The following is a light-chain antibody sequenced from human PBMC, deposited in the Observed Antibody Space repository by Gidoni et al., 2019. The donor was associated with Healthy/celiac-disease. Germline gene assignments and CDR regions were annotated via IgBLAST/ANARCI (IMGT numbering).Light chain of an antibody. Sequence: EVVMTQSPATLSASPGERATISCRTSQSVGSHLAWYQDKPGQAPRLLIYGASPRATGVPARFNGSGSGTEFTLTISSLQSEDFAVYYCQQYNDWPLTFGGGTKVEIK. CDR1: QSVGSH. CDR3: QQYNDWPLT. CDR2: GAS. J-gene: IGKJ4*01. V-gene: IGKV3-15*01.